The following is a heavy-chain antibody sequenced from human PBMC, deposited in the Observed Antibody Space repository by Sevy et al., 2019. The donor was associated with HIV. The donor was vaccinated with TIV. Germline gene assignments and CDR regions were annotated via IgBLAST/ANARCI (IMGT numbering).Heavy chain of an antibody. CDR1: GFIFSNYN. D-gene: IGHD5-18*01. V-gene: IGHV3-48*02. J-gene: IGHJ4*02. CDR2: ISSSSSTI. Sequence: GGSLRLSCAASGFIFSNYNMNWVRQAPGKGLEWISYISSSSSTIYYADSVKGRFTIPRDNAKNSLFLQMNSLRNEDTAVYYCARDRGYSFGYIDYWGQGTLVTVSS. CDR3: ARDRGYSFGYIDY.